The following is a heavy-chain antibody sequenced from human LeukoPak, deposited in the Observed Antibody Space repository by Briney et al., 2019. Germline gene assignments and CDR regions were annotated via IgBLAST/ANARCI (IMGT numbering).Heavy chain of an antibody. D-gene: IGHD4-17*01. CDR1: GYTFTSYG. V-gene: IGHV1-18*01. CDR3: ASYGDYAGFYYGMDV. J-gene: IGHJ6*02. Sequence: ASVKVSCKASGYTFTSYGISWVRQAPGQGLEWMGWISAYNGNTNYAQKLQGRVTVTTDTSTSTAYMELRSLRSDDTAVYYCASYGDYAGFYYGMDVWGQGTTVTVSS. CDR2: ISAYNGNT.